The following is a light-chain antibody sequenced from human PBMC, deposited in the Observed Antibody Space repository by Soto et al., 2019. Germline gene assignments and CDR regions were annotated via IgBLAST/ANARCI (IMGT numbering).Light chain of an antibody. CDR3: VAWDDSLNGYVV. J-gene: IGLJ2*01. CDR2: SNN. CDR1: SSNIGSNT. Sequence: QAVLTQPPSASGTPGQKGTISFSGSSSNIGSNTVNWYQQLPGTAPKLVIYSNNQRPSGVPDRFSGSKSGTSASLAISGLQSEDEADYYCVAWDDSLNGYVVFGGGTKVTVL. V-gene: IGLV1-44*01.